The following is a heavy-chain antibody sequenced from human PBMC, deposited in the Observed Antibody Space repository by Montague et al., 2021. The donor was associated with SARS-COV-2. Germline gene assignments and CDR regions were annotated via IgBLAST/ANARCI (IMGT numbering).Heavy chain of an antibody. CDR3: ARALPYYGFDS. V-gene: IGHV4-59*11. Sequence: SETLSLTCTVLGRATQAHNWSAHVCTPVTELDRIPPFANKKNTRYSPSLKSQVTISTDTSKNQFSLMMASVTAADTAVYFCARALPYYGFDSWGQGTLVTVSS. J-gene: IGHJ4*02. CDR2: FANKKNT. D-gene: IGHD3-3*01. CDR1: GRATQAHN.